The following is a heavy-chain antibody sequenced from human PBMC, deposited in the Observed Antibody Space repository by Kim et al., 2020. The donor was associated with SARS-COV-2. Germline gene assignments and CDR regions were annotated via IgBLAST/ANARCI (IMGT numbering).Heavy chain of an antibody. CDR2: INTNTGNP. V-gene: IGHV7-4-1*02. Sequence: ASVKVSCKASGYTFTSYAMNCVRQAPGQGLEWMGWINTNTGNPTYAQGFTGRFVFSLDTSVSTAYLQISSLKAEDTAVYYCARVIYSNYGDNWFDPWGEGTLVTVSS. D-gene: IGHD4-4*01. CDR1: GYTFTSYA. J-gene: IGHJ5*02. CDR3: ARVIYSNYGDNWFDP.